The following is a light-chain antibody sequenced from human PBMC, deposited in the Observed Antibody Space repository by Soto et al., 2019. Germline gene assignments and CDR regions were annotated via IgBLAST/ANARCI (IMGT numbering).Light chain of an antibody. CDR3: QQYGSSPWT. V-gene: IGKV3-20*01. CDR2: GVS. J-gene: IGKJ1*01. CDR1: QSVSSTL. Sequence: ELVLTQSPVALSLSSGERATLSCRASQSVSSTLLTWYQQKPGQAPRLLIYGVSSRATGIPDRFSGSGSGTDFTLTISRLEPEDIAVYYCQQYGSSPWTFGQGTKVEIK.